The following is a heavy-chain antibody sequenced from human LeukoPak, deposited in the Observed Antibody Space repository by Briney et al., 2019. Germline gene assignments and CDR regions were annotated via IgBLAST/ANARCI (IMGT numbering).Heavy chain of an antibody. D-gene: IGHD3-22*01. Sequence: PGGSLRPSCAVSGYTFSTYSMNWVRQAPGKGLEWVSFISSGSSYICYADSVKGRFTISRDNAKNSLYLQMNSLRAGDTAVYFCARSFYDSSGYANFDYWGQGALVTVSS. J-gene: IGHJ4*02. CDR2: ISSGSSYI. CDR3: ARSFYDSSGYANFDY. CDR1: GYTFSTYS. V-gene: IGHV3-21*06.